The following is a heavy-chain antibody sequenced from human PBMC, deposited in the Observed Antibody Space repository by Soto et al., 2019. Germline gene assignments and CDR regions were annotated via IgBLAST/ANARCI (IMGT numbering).Heavy chain of an antibody. D-gene: IGHD1-26*01. V-gene: IGHV3-23*01. CDR1: GFTFSNYA. CDR3: AKEYTSTSRGSFDY. J-gene: IGHJ4*02. CDR2: ITGSSGRT. Sequence: GGSLRLSCAASGFTFSNYAMNWVRQAPGKGLEWVSGITGSSGRTFYADSVKGRFTISRDNSKNTVYLQMNSVRADDTAVYYCAKEYTSTSRGSFDYWGQGALVNVSS.